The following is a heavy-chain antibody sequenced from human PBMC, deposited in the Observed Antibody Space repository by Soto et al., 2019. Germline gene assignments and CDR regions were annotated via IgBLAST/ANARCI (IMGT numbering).Heavy chain of an antibody. V-gene: IGHV3-23*01. J-gene: IGHJ3*02. D-gene: IGHD3-10*01. CDR3: AKDMSGAIIVRGLIIISAFDI. CDR1: GFTFSSYA. Sequence: PGGSLRLSCAASGFTFSSYAMSWVRQAPGKGLEWVSAISGSGGSTYYADSVRGRFTISRDNSKNTLYLQMNSLRAEDTAVYYCAKDMSGAIIVRGLIIISAFDILGQGTMVTVSS. CDR2: ISGSGGST.